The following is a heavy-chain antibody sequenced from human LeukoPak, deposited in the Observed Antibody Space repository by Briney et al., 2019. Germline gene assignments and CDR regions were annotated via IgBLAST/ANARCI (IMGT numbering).Heavy chain of an antibody. CDR1: GGYISSYY. CDR3: ARIGGITYFDY. CDR2: FYTRGSP. J-gene: IGHJ4*02. Sequence: SETLSLTCTVSGGYISSYYWSWIRQPAGKELEWIGRFYTRGSPNYNPSLKSRVTMSVDTSKNQFSLRLSSVSPADTAVYYCARIGGITYFDYWGQGTLVTVSS. D-gene: IGHD3-16*01. V-gene: IGHV4-4*07.